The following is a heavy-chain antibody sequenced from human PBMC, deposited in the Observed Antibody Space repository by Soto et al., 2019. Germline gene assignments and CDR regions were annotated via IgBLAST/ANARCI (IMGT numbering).Heavy chain of an antibody. Sequence: QVQLQQWGAGLLKPSETLSLTCAVYGGSFSGYYWSWIRQPPGKGLEGIGEINHSGRTNYNPSLKRRVTISVDTSKNQFSLKLTSVTAADTAVYYCAARQWLVKTQYTWFDPWGQGTLVTVSS. J-gene: IGHJ5*02. CDR2: INHSGRT. V-gene: IGHV4-34*01. D-gene: IGHD6-19*01. CDR1: GGSFSGYY. CDR3: AARQWLVKTQYTWFDP.